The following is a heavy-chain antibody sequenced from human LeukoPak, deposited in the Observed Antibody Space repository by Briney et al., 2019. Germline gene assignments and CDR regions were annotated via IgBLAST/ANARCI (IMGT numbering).Heavy chain of an antibody. V-gene: IGHV3-30-3*01. Sequence: GSLRLSCAASGFTFSSYAMHWVRQAPGKGLEWVAVISYDGSNKYYADSVKGRFTISRDNSKNTLYLQMNSLRAEDTAVYYCAREDRASSSWIFDYWGRGTLVTVSS. CDR3: AREDRASSSWIFDY. D-gene: IGHD6-13*01. J-gene: IGHJ4*02. CDR2: ISYDGSNK. CDR1: GFTFSSYA.